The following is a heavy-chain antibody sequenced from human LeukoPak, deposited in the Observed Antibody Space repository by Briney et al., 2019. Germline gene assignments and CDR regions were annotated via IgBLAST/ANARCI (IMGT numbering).Heavy chain of an antibody. V-gene: IGHV3-21*04. CDR1: GFTFSSYS. CDR2: ISSSSSYI. J-gene: IGHJ3*02. D-gene: IGHD2-15*01. CDR3: AKDRGGGSPDAFDI. Sequence: GGSLRLSCAASGFTFSSYSMNWVRQAPGKGLEWVSSISSSSSYIYYADSVKGRFTISRDNAKNSLYLQMNSLRAEDTAVYYCAKDRGGGSPDAFDIWGQGTMVTVSS.